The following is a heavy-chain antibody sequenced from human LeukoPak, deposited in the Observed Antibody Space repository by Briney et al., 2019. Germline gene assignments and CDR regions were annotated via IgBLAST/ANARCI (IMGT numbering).Heavy chain of an antibody. CDR3: ARDPGYGDSRFDY. V-gene: IGHV1-69*13. CDR2: IIAISGTA. D-gene: IGHD4-17*01. Sequence: GASVKVSCKASGYTFTSYGISWVRQAPGQGLEWMGGIIAISGTANYAQKFQGRVTITADESTSTAYMELSSLRSEDTAVYYCARDPGYGDSRFDYWGQGTLVTVSS. J-gene: IGHJ4*02. CDR1: GYTFTSYG.